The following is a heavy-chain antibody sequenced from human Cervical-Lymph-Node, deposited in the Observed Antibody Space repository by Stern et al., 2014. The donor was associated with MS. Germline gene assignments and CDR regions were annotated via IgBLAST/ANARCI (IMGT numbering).Heavy chain of an antibody. CDR1: GYTFSDKY. CDR3: ATDITATGFYYYGMDV. V-gene: IGHV1-2*02. J-gene: IGHJ6*02. Sequence: QVQLLESGAEVKKPGASVRVSCKASGYTFSDKYMQWVRQAPGQGLELMGWIHPHTGGTNYAQQFRGRVTMTRDPSISTAYMDLNSLRSDDTAVYYCATDITATGFYYYGMDVWAQGTTVTVSS. D-gene: IGHD5-18*01. CDR2: IHPHTGGT.